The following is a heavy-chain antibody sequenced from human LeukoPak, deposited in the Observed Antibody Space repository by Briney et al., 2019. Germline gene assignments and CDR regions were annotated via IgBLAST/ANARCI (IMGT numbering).Heavy chain of an antibody. CDR3: ARDDITVEIAH. V-gene: IGHV1-2*02. CDR1: GYTVTGYY. J-gene: IGHJ4*01. CDR2: IHPNTGGT. D-gene: IGHD2-21*01. Sequence: GASVTVSCKASGYTVTGYYFHWVRQAPGQGLEWMGWIHPNTGGTYYAQKFQGRVTLTMDTSIRTAYMELNRLTFDDTAVYYCARDDITVEIAHWGQGTLVTVSS.